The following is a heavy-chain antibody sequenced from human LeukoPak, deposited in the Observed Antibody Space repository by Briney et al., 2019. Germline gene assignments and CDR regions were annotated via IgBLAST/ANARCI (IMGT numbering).Heavy chain of an antibody. CDR1: GFTFDVYA. CDR3: SRSPRAVAGPFDH. CDR2: IRGKAYSGTT. J-gene: IGHJ4*02. D-gene: IGHD6-19*01. V-gene: IGHV3-49*03. Sequence: GGSLRLSCTTSGFTFDVYAMSWFRQAPGKGLEWVGFIRGKAYSGTTEYAASVKGRFTISRDVSKSIAYLQMNSLTTEDTAVYYCSRSPRAVAGPFDHWGQGALVTVSS.